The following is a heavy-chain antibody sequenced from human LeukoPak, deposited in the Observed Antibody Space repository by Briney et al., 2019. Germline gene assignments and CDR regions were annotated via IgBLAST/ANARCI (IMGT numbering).Heavy chain of an antibody. J-gene: IGHJ4*02. CDR1: GYTFTSYY. D-gene: IGHD6-19*01. Sequence: ASVKVSCKASGYTFTSYYMHWVRQAPGQGLEWMGWVTPHNGAAKYAQNFQGRVTMTTDRSTSTAYLELRRLRSDDTATYYCATGPGYSSGWYSYWGQGSLVTVSS. V-gene: IGHV1-2*02. CDR3: ATGPGYSSGWYSY. CDR2: VTPHNGAA.